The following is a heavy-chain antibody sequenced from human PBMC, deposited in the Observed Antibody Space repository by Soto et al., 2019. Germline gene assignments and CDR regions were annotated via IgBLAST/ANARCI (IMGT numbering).Heavy chain of an antibody. Sequence: PSETLSLTCTFSCGSMNNYLWSWIRQTPGDGLEWIGYIHVTGNTYHNPSLKSPVTISIDASKTQFFLTLTSVTAADTAVYYCARGPFFARYQPFDAWGRGILVTVSS. D-gene: IGHD1-20*01. V-gene: IGHV4-59*01. CDR1: CGSMNNYL. CDR2: IHVTGNT. J-gene: IGHJ4*02. CDR3: ARGPFFARYQPFDA.